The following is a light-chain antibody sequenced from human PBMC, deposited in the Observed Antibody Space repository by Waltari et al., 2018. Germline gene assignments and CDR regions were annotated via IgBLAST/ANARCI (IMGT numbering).Light chain of an antibody. CDR1: QSISRF. J-gene: IGKJ1*01. V-gene: IGKV3-20*01. Sequence: EIMLTQSPGTLSLSPGARATHSCRASQSISRFLAWYQQKPGQAPRLLIYDASSRATGIPDRFSGSGSGTDFSLTISRLEPEDIAVYYCQKYGSLPATFGQGTKVEIK. CDR2: DAS. CDR3: QKYGSLPAT.